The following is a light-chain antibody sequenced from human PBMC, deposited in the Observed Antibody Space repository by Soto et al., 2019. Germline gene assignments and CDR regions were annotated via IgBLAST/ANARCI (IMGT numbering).Light chain of an antibody. CDR2: DVS. V-gene: IGLV2-14*01. J-gene: IGLJ2*01. CDR1: TSNVGGYNY. Sequence: QSALTQPASVSGSPGQSITISCTGNTSNVGGYNYVPWYQQHPGKAPKIMIYDVSNRPSGVSNRFSGSKSGNTASLTISGLRAEDEADYYCSSYTSSNTVVFGGGTQLTVL. CDR3: SSYTSSNTVV.